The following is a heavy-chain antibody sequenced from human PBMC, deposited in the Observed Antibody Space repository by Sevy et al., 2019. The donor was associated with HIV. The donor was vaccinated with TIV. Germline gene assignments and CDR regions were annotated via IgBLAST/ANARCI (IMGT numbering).Heavy chain of an antibody. CDR1: GFTFSSHG. J-gene: IGHJ4*02. D-gene: IGHD6-13*01. CDR2: MSYDGSYK. Sequence: GGSLRLSCAASGFTFSSHGMHWVRQAPGKGLEWVAVMSYDGSYKSYGDSVKGRFTISGDDSKNTLYLQMNSLRPEDTAMYYCARDSGYSINWYPAYWGQGTLVTVSS. CDR3: ARDSGYSINWYPAY. V-gene: IGHV3-30*03.